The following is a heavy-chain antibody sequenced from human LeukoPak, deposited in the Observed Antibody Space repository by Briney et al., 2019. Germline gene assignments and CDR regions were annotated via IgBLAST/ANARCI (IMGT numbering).Heavy chain of an antibody. Sequence: PSETLSLTCAVSGGSISSSNWWSWVRQPPGKGLEWIGEIYHSGSTNYNPSLKSRVTISVDKSKNQFSLKLSSVTAADTAVYYCATGDKELLFKRRKGGFDPWGQGTLVTVSS. J-gene: IGHJ5*02. CDR1: GGSISSSNW. CDR3: ATGDKELLFKRRKGGFDP. CDR2: IYHSGST. V-gene: IGHV4-4*02. D-gene: IGHD2-2*01.